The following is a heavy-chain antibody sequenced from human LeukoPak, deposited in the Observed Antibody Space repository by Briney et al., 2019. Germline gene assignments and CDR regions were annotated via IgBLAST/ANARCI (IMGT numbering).Heavy chain of an antibody. V-gene: IGHV3-9*01. D-gene: IGHD3-10*01. CDR1: GFTFNDYA. J-gene: IGHJ4*02. CDR2: ISWNSGSI. Sequence: PGGSLRLSCAASGFTFNDYAMHWVRQAPGKGLEWVSGISWNSGSIAYADSVKGRFTISRDNAKNSLYLQMNNLRAEDTALYFCAKGGATGNWGQGTLVTVSS. CDR3: AKGGATGN.